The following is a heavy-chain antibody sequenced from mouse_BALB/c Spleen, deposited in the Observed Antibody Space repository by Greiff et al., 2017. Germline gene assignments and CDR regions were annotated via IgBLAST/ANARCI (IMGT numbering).Heavy chain of an antibody. V-gene: IGHV14-3*02. D-gene: IGHD2-14*01. Sequence: EVKLVESGAELVKPGASVKLSCTASGFNIKDTYMHWVKQRPEQGLEWIGRIDPANGNTKYDPKFQGKATITADTSSNTAYLQLSSLTSEDTAVYYCASRYDYAMDYWGQGTSVTVSS. CDR3: ASRYDYAMDY. CDR2: IDPANGNT. CDR1: GFNIKDTY. J-gene: IGHJ4*01.